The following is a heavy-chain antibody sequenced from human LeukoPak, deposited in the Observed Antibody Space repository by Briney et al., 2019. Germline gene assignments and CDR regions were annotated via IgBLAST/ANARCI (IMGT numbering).Heavy chain of an antibody. CDR2: TYYRSKWYN. Sequence: SQTLSLTCAISGDSVGSNSAAWNWIRQSPSRGLEWLGRTYYRSKWYNDYAVSVKSRITINPDTSKNQFSLHLNSVTPEDTAVYYCARVRPYSSSWYSGRNYSYYYMDVWGKGTTVTVSS. V-gene: IGHV6-1*01. CDR1: GDSVGSNSAA. D-gene: IGHD6-13*01. CDR3: ARVRPYSSSWYSGRNYSYYYMDV. J-gene: IGHJ6*03.